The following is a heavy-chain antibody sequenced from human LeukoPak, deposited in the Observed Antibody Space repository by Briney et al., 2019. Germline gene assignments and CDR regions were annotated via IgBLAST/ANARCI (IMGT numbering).Heavy chain of an antibody. J-gene: IGHJ6*02. V-gene: IGHV2-5*01. D-gene: IGHD3-3*01. Sequence: ESGPTLVNPTQTLTLTCSFSGFSLTTGGVAVGWLRQPPGKALEWLALIYWNGEKRYSPSLRNRLTITKDTSKNQVVLAMTDMDPVDTAIYYCTHDYDYRMHVWGQGTTVTVSS. CDR1: GFSLTTGGVA. CDR2: IYWNGEK. CDR3: THDYDYRMHV.